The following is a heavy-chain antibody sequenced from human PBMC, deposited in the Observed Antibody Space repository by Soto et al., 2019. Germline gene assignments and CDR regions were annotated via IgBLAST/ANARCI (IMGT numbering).Heavy chain of an antibody. V-gene: IGHV1-8*01. J-gene: IGHJ5*02. CDR2: MNPNSGKT. CDR3: ASGRLQGWFDP. Sequence: ASVKVSCRASGYTFTSYDINGVRQATGQGLEWMGWMNPNSGKTGYAQKFQGRVTMTRNTSISTAYMELSSLRSEDTAVYYCASGRLQGWFDPLGQGTLVTLSS. CDR1: GYTFTSYD.